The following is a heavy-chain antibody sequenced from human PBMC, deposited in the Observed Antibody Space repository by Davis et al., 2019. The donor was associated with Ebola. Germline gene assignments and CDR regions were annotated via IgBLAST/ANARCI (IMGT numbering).Heavy chain of an antibody. CDR2: IYSSGST. CDR3: ARDQHESRAYGF. D-gene: IGHD3-16*01. Sequence: SETLSLTCNVSGASISSGYFSWTWVRQPAGKGLEWIGHIYSSGSTKYNPSLESRITISLDTSKNQFSLSLNSVTAADTAIYFCARDQHESRAYGFWGQGTLVTVSS. CDR1: GASISSGYFS. V-gene: IGHV4-61*09. J-gene: IGHJ4*02.